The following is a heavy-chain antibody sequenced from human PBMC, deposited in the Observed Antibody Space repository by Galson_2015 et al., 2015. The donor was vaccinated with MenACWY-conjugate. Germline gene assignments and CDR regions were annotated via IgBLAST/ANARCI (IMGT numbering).Heavy chain of an antibody. CDR1: GFTFSAYG. CDR3: AKDKIYFGSGSYLYYFDY. CDR2: MRYDGSDG. Sequence: SLRLSCATSGFTFSAYGMHWVRQAPGKGLEWLAFMRYDGSDGTYADSVKGRFIIPRDDSRRTLSLQMNNLTTEDTAAYFCAKDKIYFGSGSYLYYFDYWGQGTLVTVSS. V-gene: IGHV3-30*02. J-gene: IGHJ4*02. D-gene: IGHD3-10*01.